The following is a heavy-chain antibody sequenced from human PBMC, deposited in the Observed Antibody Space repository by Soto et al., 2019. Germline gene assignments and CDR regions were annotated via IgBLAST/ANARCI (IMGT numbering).Heavy chain of an antibody. D-gene: IGHD3-16*01. CDR1: VDSITSYY. V-gene: IGHV4-59*08. Sequence: PSETLSLTCSVSVDSITSYYWSWVRQPPGRGLEWIGYIYYGGSTNYNPSLKSRVTISVDTSKNQFSLKLTSVTAADTAAYYCTTSSWGPSVYHYYLDVWDRGTTVTVSS. CDR2: IYYGGST. J-gene: IGHJ6*03. CDR3: TTSSWGPSVYHYYLDV.